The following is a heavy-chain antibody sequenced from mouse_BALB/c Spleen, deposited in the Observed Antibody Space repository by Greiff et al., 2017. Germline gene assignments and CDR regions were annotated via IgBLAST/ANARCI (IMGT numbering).Heavy chain of an antibody. D-gene: IGHD2-1*01. CDR1: GFNITDYY. CDR3: APYGNSFAY. CDR2: IDPENGNT. Sequence: EVKLQESGAELVRPGALVKLSCKASGFNITDYYMHWVKQRPEQGLEWIGWIDPENGNTIYDPKFKGKASITADTSSNTAYLQLSSLTSEDTAVYYCAPYGNSFAYWGQGTLVTVSA. V-gene: IGHV14-1*02. J-gene: IGHJ3*01.